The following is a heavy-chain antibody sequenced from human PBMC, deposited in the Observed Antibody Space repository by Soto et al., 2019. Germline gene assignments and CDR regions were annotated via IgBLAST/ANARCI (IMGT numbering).Heavy chain of an antibody. CDR1: GFTFSTYC. D-gene: IGHD1-1*01. CDR3: VSGWARSNCPYYLDV. J-gene: IGHJ6*03. CDR2: IKKDGSDK. V-gene: IGHV3-7*01. Sequence: EVQLVESGGGLVQPGGSLRLSCAASGFTFSTYCMSWVRQAPGKGLEWVATIKKDGSDKYYVDSVRGRVTISRDKAESALYLQMSSLRAEDTAGYYCVSGWARSNCPYYLDVWGKATPVIVSS.